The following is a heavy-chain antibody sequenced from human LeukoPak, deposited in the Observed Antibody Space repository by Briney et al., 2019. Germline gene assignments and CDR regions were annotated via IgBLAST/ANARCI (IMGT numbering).Heavy chain of an antibody. Sequence: GASVRVSYTASGHTVTTYDINWVRQAAGQGGECRGGMNPNRGNRGYAQKFQGRVAMTRTTAISTAYMELSSLRSEGAAVYYCARVAGTRNNQDYWGQGTLVTVSS. CDR3: ARVAGTRNNQDY. CDR2: MNPNRGNR. J-gene: IGHJ4*02. CDR1: GHTVTTYD. D-gene: IGHD6-13*01. V-gene: IGHV1-8*01.